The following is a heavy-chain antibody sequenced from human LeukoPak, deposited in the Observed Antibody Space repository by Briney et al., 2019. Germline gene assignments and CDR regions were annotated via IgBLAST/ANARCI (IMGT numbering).Heavy chain of an antibody. Sequence: PSETLSLTCAVSGGSISSGGYSWRWIRQPPGKGLEWIGYIYHSGSTYYNPSLKSRVTISVDRSKNQFSLKLSSVTAADTAVYYCARVRDGYGDYWGQGTLVTVS. CDR1: GGSISSGGYS. J-gene: IGHJ4*02. V-gene: IGHV4-30-2*01. D-gene: IGHD5-24*01. CDR3: ARVRDGYGDY. CDR2: IYHSGST.